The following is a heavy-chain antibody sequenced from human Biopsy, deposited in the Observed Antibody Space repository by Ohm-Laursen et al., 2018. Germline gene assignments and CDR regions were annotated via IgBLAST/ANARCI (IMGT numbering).Heavy chain of an antibody. V-gene: IGHV4-4*07. Sequence: SETLSLTCPVSGGSLSSYYWSWIRQPAGKGLEWIGRIYSSGSTNYNPSLKSRVTLSMDTSKRQFSLKLSFVTAADTAVYYCARWTPEYDSSRYYLDALDIWGQGTKVTVSS. CDR2: IYSSGST. D-gene: IGHD3-22*01. CDR1: GGSLSSYY. CDR3: ARWTPEYDSSRYYLDALDI. J-gene: IGHJ3*02.